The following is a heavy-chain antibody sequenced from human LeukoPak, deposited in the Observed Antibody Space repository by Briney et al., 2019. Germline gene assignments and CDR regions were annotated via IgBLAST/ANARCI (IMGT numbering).Heavy chain of an antibody. D-gene: IGHD3-22*01. J-gene: IGHJ4*02. CDR2: ISGSGGST. CDR3: ARNFHRRLYDSSGYYPY. V-gene: IGHV3-23*01. Sequence: GGSLRLSCAASGFTFSSYAMSWVRQAPGKGLEWVSAISGSGGSTYYADSVKGRFTISRDNAKNSLYLQMNSLRAEDTAVYYCARNFHRRLYDSSGYYPYWGQGTLVTVSS. CDR1: GFTFSSYA.